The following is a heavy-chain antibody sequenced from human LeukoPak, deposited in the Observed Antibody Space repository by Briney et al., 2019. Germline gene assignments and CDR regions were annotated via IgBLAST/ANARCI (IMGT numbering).Heavy chain of an antibody. D-gene: IGHD3-16*02. J-gene: IGHJ4*02. Sequence: SETLSLTCTVSGGSISSYYWSWIRQPPGKGLEWIGYIYYSGSTNYNPSLKSRVTISVDTSKNQFSLKLSSVTAADTAVYYCARLNYDYVWGSYRYTVYFDYWGQGTLVTVSS. CDR3: ARLNYDYVWGSYRYTVYFDY. CDR2: IYYSGST. CDR1: GGSISSYY. V-gene: IGHV4-59*08.